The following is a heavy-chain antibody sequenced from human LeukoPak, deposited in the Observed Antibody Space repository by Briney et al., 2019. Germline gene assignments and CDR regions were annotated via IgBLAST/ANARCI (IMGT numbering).Heavy chain of an antibody. D-gene: IGHD3-10*01. Sequence: GGSLRLSCAASGFTFSSYAMSWVRQAPGKGLEWVSAISGSGGSTYYADSVKGRFTISRDNYKNTLYLQMNSLRAEDTAVYYCAKDVQGSGSPHDYWGQGTLVTVSS. V-gene: IGHV3-23*01. J-gene: IGHJ4*02. CDR1: GFTFSSYA. CDR3: AKDVQGSGSPHDY. CDR2: ISGSGGST.